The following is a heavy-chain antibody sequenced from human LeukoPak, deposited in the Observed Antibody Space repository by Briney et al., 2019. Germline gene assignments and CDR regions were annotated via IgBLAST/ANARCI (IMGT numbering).Heavy chain of an antibody. V-gene: IGHV3-21*01. D-gene: IGHD3-16*01. J-gene: IGHJ3*02. CDR2: ISSSSSYI. CDR1: GFTFSSYS. CDR3: ARDMRDAFDI. Sequence: GGSLRLSCAASGFTFSSYSMNWVRRAPGKGLEWVSSISSSSSYIYYADSVKGRFTISRDNAKNSLYLQMNSLRAEDTAVYYFARDMRDAFDIWGQGTMVTVSS.